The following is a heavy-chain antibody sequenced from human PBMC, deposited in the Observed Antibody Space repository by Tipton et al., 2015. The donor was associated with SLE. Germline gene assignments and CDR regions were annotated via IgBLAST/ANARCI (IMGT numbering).Heavy chain of an antibody. CDR1: GGSISSGDYY. V-gene: IGHV4-30-4*01. J-gene: IGHJ3*02. Sequence: TLSLTCTVSGGSISSGDYYWSWIRQPPGKGLEWIGYIYYSGSTYYNPSPKSRVTISVDTSKNQFSLKLSSVTAADTAVYYCAREGYSSSVDAFDIWGQGTMVTVSS. D-gene: IGHD6-13*01. CDR3: AREGYSSSVDAFDI. CDR2: IYYSGST.